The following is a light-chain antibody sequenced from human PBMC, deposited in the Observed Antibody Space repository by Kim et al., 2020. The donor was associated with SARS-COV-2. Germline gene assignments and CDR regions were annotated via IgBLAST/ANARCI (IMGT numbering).Light chain of an antibody. V-gene: IGLV2-14*03. J-gene: IGLJ2*01. CDR2: DFT. CDR3: SSYSSIHTLKV. CDR1: RGDLSGYNY. Sequence: QSITSSCTETRGDLSGYNYVYWDQQHPNKAPKLILYDFTSRPLGISTRFSGSKSGNTASLTISGLQPEDEADYYCSSYSSIHTLKVFGGGTQLTVL.